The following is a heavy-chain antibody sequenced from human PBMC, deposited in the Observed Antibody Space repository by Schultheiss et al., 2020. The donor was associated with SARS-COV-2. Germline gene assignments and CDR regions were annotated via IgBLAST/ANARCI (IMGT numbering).Heavy chain of an antibody. V-gene: IGHV1-18*01. D-gene: IGHD3-22*01. Sequence: ASVKVSCKASGGTFSSYGISWVRQAPGQGLEWMGWISAYNGNTNYAQKLQGRVTMTTDTSTSTAYMELRSLRSDDTAVYYCARLSGPGVYYYDSSGYRYLDYWGQGTLVTVSS. J-gene: IGHJ4*02. CDR3: ARLSGPGVYYYDSSGYRYLDY. CDR2: ISAYNGNT. CDR1: GGTFSSYG.